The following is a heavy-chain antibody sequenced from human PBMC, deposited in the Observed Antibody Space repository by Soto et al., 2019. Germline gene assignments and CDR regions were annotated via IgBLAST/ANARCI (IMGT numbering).Heavy chain of an antibody. Sequence: QVQLVQSGAEVTKPGASVKVSCKASGYTFTNYDINWVRQTTGQGLEWMGWMNPHSGDTGYAQRFQGRVTMTRNTAISTAYMELSSLRFEDTAIYSCARAPRNWGFDFWGQGTPVTVSS. CDR3: ARAPRNWGFDF. CDR2: MNPHSGDT. V-gene: IGHV1-8*01. D-gene: IGHD7-27*01. CDR1: GYTFTNYD. J-gene: IGHJ4*02.